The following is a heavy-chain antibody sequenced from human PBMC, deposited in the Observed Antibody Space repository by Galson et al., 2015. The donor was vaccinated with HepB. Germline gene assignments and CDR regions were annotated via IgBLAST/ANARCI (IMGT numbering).Heavy chain of an antibody. D-gene: IGHD3-10*01. V-gene: IGHV3-53*04. J-gene: IGHJ3*02. CDR1: GFTVNSNY. CDR3: ARVSSFWSGSGSYAFDI. CDR2: IYSGGST. Sequence: SLRLSCAASGFTVNSNYMSWVRQAPGKGLEWVSVIYSGGSTYYADSVKGRFTISRHNSKNTLYLQMNSLRAEDTAVYYCARVSSFWSGSGSYAFDIWGQGTMVTVSS.